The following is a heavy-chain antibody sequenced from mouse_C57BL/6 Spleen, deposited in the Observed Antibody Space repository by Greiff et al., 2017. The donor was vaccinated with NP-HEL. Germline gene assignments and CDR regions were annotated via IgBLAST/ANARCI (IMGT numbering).Heavy chain of an antibody. CDR1: GYTFTDYE. CDR3: TRSEGGTMVTTSFAY. V-gene: IGHV1-15*01. Sequence: QVQLKQSGAELVRPGASVTLSCKASGYTFTDYEMHWVKQTPVHGLEWIGAIDPETGGTAYNQKFKGKAILTADKSSSTAYMELRSLTSEDSAVYYCTRSEGGTMVTTSFAYWGQGTLVTVSA. D-gene: IGHD2-2*01. J-gene: IGHJ3*01. CDR2: IDPETGGT.